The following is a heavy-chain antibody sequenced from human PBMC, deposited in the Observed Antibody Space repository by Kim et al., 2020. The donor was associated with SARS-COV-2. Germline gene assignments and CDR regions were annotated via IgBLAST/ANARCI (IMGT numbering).Heavy chain of an antibody. CDR2: ISGRHGGT. Sequence: GGSLRLSCVASGLIFSTYAVTWVRQAPGKGLEWVSSISGRHGGTDYADSVKGRFTVSRDNSKNTVYLNMNSLRVEDTALYYCAKDPNGDYVGAFDTWGQG. CDR3: AKDPNGDYVGAFDT. CDR1: GLIFSTYA. V-gene: IGHV3-23*01. D-gene: IGHD4-17*01. J-gene: IGHJ3*02.